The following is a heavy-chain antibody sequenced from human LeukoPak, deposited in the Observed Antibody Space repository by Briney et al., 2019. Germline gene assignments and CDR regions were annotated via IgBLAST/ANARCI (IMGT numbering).Heavy chain of an antibody. Sequence: GGSLRLSCAASGFTFSSYSMNWVRQAPGKGLEWVSSFSSKSDSIYYADSVKGRFTISRDNAKNSLFLQMNGLRVEDTAVYYCTRGSNGDYWGQGTLVTVSS. D-gene: IGHD4-11*01. CDR1: GFTFSSYS. CDR3: TRGSNGDY. CDR2: FSSKSDSI. V-gene: IGHV3-21*01. J-gene: IGHJ4*02.